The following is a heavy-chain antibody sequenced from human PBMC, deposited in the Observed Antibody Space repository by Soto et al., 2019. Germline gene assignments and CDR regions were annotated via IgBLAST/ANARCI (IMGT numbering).Heavy chain of an antibody. V-gene: IGHV4-59*08. D-gene: IGHD5-18*01. J-gene: IGHJ4*02. CDR3: GRTIDSYGYFHY. Sequence: SETLSLTCTVSGGSISSYYWSWIRQPPGKGLEWIGYIYYSGSTNYNPSLKSRVTISVDTSKNQFSLKLSSVTAADTAVYYCGRTIDSYGYFHYWGQGTLVTVSS. CDR1: GGSISSYY. CDR2: IYYSGST.